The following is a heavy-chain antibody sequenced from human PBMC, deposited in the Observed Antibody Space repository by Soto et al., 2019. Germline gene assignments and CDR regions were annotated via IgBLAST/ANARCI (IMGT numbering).Heavy chain of an antibody. Sequence: QVQPVEPGGGVVQPGRSLRLSCVTSGFTFSNYGMHWVRQAPGKGLEWVAVITYNGVLAYYADSVKGRFTISRDNSKNTLYLEMNSLSADDTAVYYCAREHGHELWYFDFWGQGTLVTVSS. CDR3: AREHGHELWYFDF. J-gene: IGHJ4*02. D-gene: IGHD2-21*01. V-gene: IGHV3-30*03. CDR1: GFTFSNYG. CDR2: ITYNGVLA.